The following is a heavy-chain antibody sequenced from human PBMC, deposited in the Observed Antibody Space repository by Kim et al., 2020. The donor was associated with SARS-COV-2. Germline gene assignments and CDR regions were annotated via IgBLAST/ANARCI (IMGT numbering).Heavy chain of an antibody. CDR3: ARGAELLWFGE. Sequence: SETLSLTCEVSGASLSSGGQYWSWLRQHPVKGLEWIGNIYSSDSTTSYNPSLESRIMISVDTSKNHFSLNLNSVTAADTAIYYCARGAELLWFGEWCQGT. D-gene: IGHD3-10*01. CDR1: GASLSSGGQY. V-gene: IGHV4-31*11. CDR2: IYSSDST. J-gene: IGHJ4*02.